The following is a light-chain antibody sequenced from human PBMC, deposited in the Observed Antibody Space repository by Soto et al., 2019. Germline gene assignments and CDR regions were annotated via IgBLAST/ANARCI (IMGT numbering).Light chain of an antibody. CDR1: SSDVGGYNY. CDR3: SSYTSSSTHVV. V-gene: IGLV2-14*01. Sequence: QPVLTQPASVSGSPGQSITISCTGTSSDVGGYNYVSWYQQHPGKAPKLMSYEVSNRPSGVSNRFSGSKSGNTASLTISGLQAEDEADYYCSSYTSSSTHVVFGGGTKVTV. J-gene: IGLJ2*01. CDR2: EVS.